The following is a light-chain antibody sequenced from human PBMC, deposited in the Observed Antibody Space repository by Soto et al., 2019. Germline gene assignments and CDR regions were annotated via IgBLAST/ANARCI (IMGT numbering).Light chain of an antibody. CDR2: DVT. Sequence: QSALTQPPSVSGSPGQSVTISCTGTSSDVGGYDYVSWYQHHPGKAPKLMVYDVTNRPSGVPGRFSGSKSGNTASLTVSGLQAEDEADYYCCSYAGKYTFVFGSGTKVTVL. V-gene: IGLV2-11*01. J-gene: IGLJ6*01. CDR1: SSDVGGYDY. CDR3: CSYAGKYTFV.